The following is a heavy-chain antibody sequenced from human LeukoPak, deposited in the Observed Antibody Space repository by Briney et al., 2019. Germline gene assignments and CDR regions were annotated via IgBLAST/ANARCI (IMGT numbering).Heavy chain of an antibody. Sequence: SETLSLTCTVSGASIRSSYWSWIRQSPGKGLEWIGYISYTGSTNYNPSLKSRVSLSVDTSKNQFSLELSSVTAADTAVYYCATYRTSFIYWYFDLWGRGTLVTVSS. V-gene: IGHV4-59*01. D-gene: IGHD2-2*01. CDR2: ISYTGST. J-gene: IGHJ2*01. CDR3: ATYRTSFIYWYFDL. CDR1: GASIRSSY.